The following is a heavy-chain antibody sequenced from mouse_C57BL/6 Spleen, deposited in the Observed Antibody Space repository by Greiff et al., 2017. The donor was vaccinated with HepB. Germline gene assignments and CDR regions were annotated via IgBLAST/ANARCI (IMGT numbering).Heavy chain of an antibody. D-gene: IGHD4-1*01. J-gene: IGHJ4*01. CDR1: GYTFTSYW. Sequence: QVQLQQPGAELVMPGASVKLSCKASGYTFTSYWMHWVKQRPGQGLEWIGEIDPSDSYTNYNQKFKGKSTLTVDKSSSTAYMQLSSLTSVDSAVYYCARTWDYYAMDYWGQGTSVTVSS. V-gene: IGHV1-69*01. CDR2: IDPSDSYT. CDR3: ARTWDYYAMDY.